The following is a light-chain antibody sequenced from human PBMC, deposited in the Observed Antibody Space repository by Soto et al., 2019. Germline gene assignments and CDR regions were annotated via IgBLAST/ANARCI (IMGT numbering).Light chain of an antibody. V-gene: IGLV2-23*02. CDR3: CSYAGSSTLV. CDR2: EVS. CDR1: SSDVGSYNL. J-gene: IGLJ2*01. Sequence: QSALTQPASVSGSPGQSITISCTGTSSDVGSYNLVSWYQQHPGTAPKLMIYEVSKRPSGVSNRFSGSKSGNTASLTISGLQADDEADYYCCSYAGSSTLVFGGGTKVTVL.